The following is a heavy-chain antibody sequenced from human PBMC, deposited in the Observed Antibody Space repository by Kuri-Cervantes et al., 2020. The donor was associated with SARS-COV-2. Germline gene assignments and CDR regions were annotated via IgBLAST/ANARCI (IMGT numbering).Heavy chain of an antibody. V-gene: IGHV1-18*01. J-gene: IGHJ4*02. CDR3: ARARNGNYLNEPDY. CDR2: ISTYNGQT. Sequence: ASVKVSCKGSGYTFPNYGFSWVQQAPGQGLEWMGRISTYNGQTSYAQKFQGRVTMTTDTSTRTAYMELRSLTSDDTAVYYCARARNGNYLNEPDYWGQGTLVTVSS. D-gene: IGHD4-17*01. CDR1: GYTFPNYG.